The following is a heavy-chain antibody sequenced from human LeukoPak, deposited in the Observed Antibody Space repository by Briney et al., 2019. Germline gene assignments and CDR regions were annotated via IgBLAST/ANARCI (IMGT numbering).Heavy chain of an antibody. CDR3: ARGRGVPMVRGYYYYYYMDV. CDR2: IDYSGNT. V-gene: IGHV4-39*07. CDR1: GGSIRSTNYY. J-gene: IGHJ6*03. Sequence: SETLSLTCTVSGGSIRSTNYYWGWIRQPPGKGLEWIGSIDYSGNTYHSPSLMSRVTISVDTSKNQFSLKLSPVTAADTAVYYCARGRGVPMVRGYYYYYYMDVWGKGTTVTVSS. D-gene: IGHD3-10*01.